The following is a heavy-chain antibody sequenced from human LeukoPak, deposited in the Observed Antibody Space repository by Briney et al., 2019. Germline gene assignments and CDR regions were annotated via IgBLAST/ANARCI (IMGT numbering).Heavy chain of an antibody. D-gene: IGHD3-22*01. CDR1: GFTFSSYA. Sequence: GGSLRLSCAASGFTFSSYAMSWVRQAPGKGLEWVGRIKSKTDGGTTDYAAPVKGRFTISRDDSKNTLYLQMNSLKTEDTAVYYCTTGGSRAHYDSSGYYQFDYWGQGTLVTVSS. CDR2: IKSKTDGGTT. J-gene: IGHJ4*02. V-gene: IGHV3-15*01. CDR3: TTGGSRAHYDSSGYYQFDY.